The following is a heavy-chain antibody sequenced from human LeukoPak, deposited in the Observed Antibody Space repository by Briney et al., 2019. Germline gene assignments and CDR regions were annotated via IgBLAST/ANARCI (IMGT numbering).Heavy chain of an antibody. D-gene: IGHD1-7*01. CDR2: IYTSGST. V-gene: IGHV4-4*09. J-gene: IGHJ5*02. CDR3: ARISELGYDWFDP. CDR1: GGSISSYY. Sequence: SETLSLTCTVSGGSISSYYWSWLRQPPGKGLEWIGYIYTSGSTNYNPSLKSRVTISVDTSKNQFSLKLSSVTAADTAVYYCARISELGYDWFDPWGQGTLVTVSS.